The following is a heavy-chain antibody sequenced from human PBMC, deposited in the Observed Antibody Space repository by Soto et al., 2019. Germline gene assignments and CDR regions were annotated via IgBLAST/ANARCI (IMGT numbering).Heavy chain of an antibody. D-gene: IGHD3-22*01. V-gene: IGHV4-31*03. CDR1: GGSISSGDYY. CDR2: IYYSGST. Sequence: SETLSLTCTVSGGSISSGDYYWSWIRQHPGKGLEWIGDIYYSGSTYYNPSLKSRVTMSVDTSKNQFSLKLSSVTAADTAVYYCASRYYYDSSGLLVWGQGTLVTVSS. CDR3: ASRYYYDSSGLLV. J-gene: IGHJ4*02.